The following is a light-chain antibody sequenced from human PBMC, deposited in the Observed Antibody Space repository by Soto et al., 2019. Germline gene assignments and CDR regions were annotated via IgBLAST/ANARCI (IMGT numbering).Light chain of an antibody. CDR1: SSDVGGYNY. CDR2: EVS. Sequence: QSVLTQPASVSGSPGQSITISCTGTSSDVGGYNYVSWYQQHQGKAPKLMIYEVSNRPSGVSNRFSGSKSGNTASLTISRLQAEDEADYYCSPYTSSSTPYVFGSGTNVTVL. J-gene: IGLJ1*01. CDR3: SPYTSSSTPYV. V-gene: IGLV2-14*01.